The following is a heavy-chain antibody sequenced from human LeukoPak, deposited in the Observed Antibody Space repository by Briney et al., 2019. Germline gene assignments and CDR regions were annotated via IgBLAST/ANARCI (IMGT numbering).Heavy chain of an antibody. CDR2: IYYSGST. D-gene: IGHD3-10*01. J-gene: IGHJ4*02. V-gene: IGHV4-30-4*01. CDR3: ARGPYQLLWFGEPFDY. Sequence: PSETLSLTCTVSGGSISSGDYYWSWIRQPPGKGLEWIGYIYYSGSTYYNPSPKSRVTISVDTSKNRFSLKLSSVTAADTAVYYCARGPYQLLWFGEPFDYWGQGTLVTVSS. CDR1: GGSISSGDYY.